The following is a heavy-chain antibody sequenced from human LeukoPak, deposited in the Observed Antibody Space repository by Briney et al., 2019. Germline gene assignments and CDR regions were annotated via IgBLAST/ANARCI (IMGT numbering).Heavy chain of an antibody. CDR2: ISAGGGST. V-gene: IGHV3-23*01. D-gene: IGHD3-22*01. CDR3: AKEFGGYKYDWFDP. J-gene: IGHJ5*02. CDR1: GFTFSSYG. Sequence: GGSLRLSCAASGFTFSSYGMSWVRQAPGQGLEWVSAISAGGGSTYYADSVKGRFTSPRDTSKNTLYLQMNRLRAEDTAIYYCAKEFGGYKYDWFDPWGQGTLVTVSS.